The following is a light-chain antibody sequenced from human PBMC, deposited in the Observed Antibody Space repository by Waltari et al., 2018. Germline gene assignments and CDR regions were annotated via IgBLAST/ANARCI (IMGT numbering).Light chain of an antibody. CDR1: QSISSY. CDR3: QQSYSTPFT. V-gene: IGKV1-39*01. Sequence: DIQMTQSPSSLSASVGDRVTITCRASQSISSYLNWYKQKPGNAPKLLIYAASSLQSGVPSRFSGSGSGTDFTLTISSLQPEDFATYYCQQSYSTPFTFGPGT. CDR2: AAS. J-gene: IGKJ3*01.